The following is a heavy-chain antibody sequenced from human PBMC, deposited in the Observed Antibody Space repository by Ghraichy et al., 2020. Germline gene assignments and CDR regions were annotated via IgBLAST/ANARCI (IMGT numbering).Heavy chain of an antibody. D-gene: IGHD2-15*01. Sequence: GGSLRLSCAASGFTFSTYWIHWVRQVPGKGLVWVSRINSDGRSTSYADSVKGRFTISRDNAKNTLYLQMNSLRVEDTAVYYCARAYCSGGSCYSGDAFDTWGQGTMVTVSS. V-gene: IGHV3-74*01. CDR2: INSDGRST. J-gene: IGHJ3*02. CDR3: ARAYCSGGSCYSGDAFDT. CDR1: GFTFSTYW.